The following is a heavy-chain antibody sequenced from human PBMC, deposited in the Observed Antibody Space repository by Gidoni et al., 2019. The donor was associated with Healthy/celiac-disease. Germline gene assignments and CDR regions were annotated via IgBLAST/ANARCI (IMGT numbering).Heavy chain of an antibody. V-gene: IGHV3-21*01. CDR3: ARVLATGYSYGYFDY. Sequence: EVQLVESGGGLVKPGGSLRPSCAASEFTFSSYSMNWVRRAPGKGLEWVSSISSSSSSIYYADSVKGRFTISRDNAKNSLYLQMNSLRAEDTAVYYCARVLATGYSYGYFDYWGQGTLVTVSS. J-gene: IGHJ4*02. CDR2: ISSSSSSI. D-gene: IGHD5-18*01. CDR1: EFTFSSYS.